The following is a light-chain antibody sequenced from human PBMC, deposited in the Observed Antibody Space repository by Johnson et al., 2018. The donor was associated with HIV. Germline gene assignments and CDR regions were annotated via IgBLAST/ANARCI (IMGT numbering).Light chain of an antibody. J-gene: IGLJ1*01. Sequence: QSVFSQPPSVSAAPGQKVTISCSGSSSNIGNNYVSWYQQLPGTAHKLLIYENNKRPSGIPDRFSGSKSGTSATLGITGLQTGDEADYYCGTWDSSLTAVFGTGTKVTVL. CDR1: SSNIGNNY. CDR2: ENN. V-gene: IGLV1-51*02. CDR3: GTWDSSLTAV.